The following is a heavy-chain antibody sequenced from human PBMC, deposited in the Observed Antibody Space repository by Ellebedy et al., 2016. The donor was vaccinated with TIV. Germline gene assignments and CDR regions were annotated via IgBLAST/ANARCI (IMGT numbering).Heavy chain of an antibody. CDR2: IGAAGDT. D-gene: IGHD1-26*01. V-gene: IGHV3-13*04. Sequence: GESLKISXAASGFTFSSHDMHWVRQATGKGLEWVSTIGAAGDTYYPGSVEGRFTISRENAKNSLYLQMNSRRAGDTAVYYCARGGRRGNYYHGMDVWGQGTTVTVSS. CDR1: GFTFSSHD. J-gene: IGHJ6*02. CDR3: ARGGRRGNYYHGMDV.